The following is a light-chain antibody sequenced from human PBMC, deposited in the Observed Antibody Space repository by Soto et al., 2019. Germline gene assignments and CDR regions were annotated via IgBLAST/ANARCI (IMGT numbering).Light chain of an antibody. CDR2: DAS. V-gene: IGKV3-15*01. J-gene: IGKJ1*01. Sequence: IVIAPSPRTLSVFPREKATHSSRASHSVSNNLAWYQQKVGQSPRLLIYDASTRATGVPGRFSGSGSGTQFTLTISSLLPEDFAVYYCQQYRDWPETFGQGTKVDIK. CDR3: QQYRDWPET. CDR1: HSVSNN.